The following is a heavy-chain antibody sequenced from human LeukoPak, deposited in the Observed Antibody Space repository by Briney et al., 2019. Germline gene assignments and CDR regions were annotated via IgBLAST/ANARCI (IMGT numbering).Heavy chain of an antibody. Sequence: SETLSLTCTVSGGSISSYYWSWIRQPPGKGLEWIGYIYYSGSTYYNPSLKSRVTISVDTSKNQFSLKLSSVTAADTAVYYCARSLGYCSGGSCHNYYGMDVWGQGTTVTVSS. CDR1: GGSISSYY. D-gene: IGHD2-15*01. J-gene: IGHJ6*02. CDR2: IYYSGST. CDR3: ARSLGYCSGGSCHNYYGMDV. V-gene: IGHV4-59*06.